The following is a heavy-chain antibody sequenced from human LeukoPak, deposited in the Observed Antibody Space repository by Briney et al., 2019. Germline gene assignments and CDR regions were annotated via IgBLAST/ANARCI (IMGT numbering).Heavy chain of an antibody. CDR2: ISSDGANR. Sequence: PGGSLRLSCVASGFAFSSHAMALVRQAPGRPLEWVSTISSDGANRHYADSVKGRFTVSRDNSRSTLFLQLSSLGTDDTAVYYCATDVGEIFFGSWGPGTLVTVSS. D-gene: IGHD2-15*01. CDR3: ATDVGEIFFGS. J-gene: IGHJ4*02. CDR1: GFAFSSHA. V-gene: IGHV3-23*01.